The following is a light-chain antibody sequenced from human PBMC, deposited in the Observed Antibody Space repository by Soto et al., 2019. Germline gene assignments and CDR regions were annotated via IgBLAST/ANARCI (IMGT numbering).Light chain of an antibody. V-gene: IGLV2-11*01. CDR2: DVT. J-gene: IGLJ1*01. Sequence: QSALTQPRSVSGSPGQSVTISRTGTSSDVGAYNYVSWYQQHPGNAPKLMIYDVTKRPSGVPDRFSGSKSANTASLTISGLQAEDEGDYFCSSYAGSNYFYVFGTGAKVTVL. CDR1: SSDVGAYNY. CDR3: SSYAGSNYFYV.